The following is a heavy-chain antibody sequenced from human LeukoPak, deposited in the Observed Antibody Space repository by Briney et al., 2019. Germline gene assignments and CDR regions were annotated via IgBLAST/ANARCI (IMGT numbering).Heavy chain of an antibody. J-gene: IGHJ5*02. V-gene: IGHV3-21*01. CDR2: ISSSSSNI. CDR1: GFTFSSYS. D-gene: IGHD6-19*01. Sequence: PGGSLRLSCAASGFTFSSYSMNWVRQAPGKGLEWVSYISSSSSNIYYADSVKGRFTISRDNAKNSLYLQMNSLRAEDTAVYYCARDLRVRAVAGTFDPWGQGTLVTVSS. CDR3: ARDLRVRAVAGTFDP.